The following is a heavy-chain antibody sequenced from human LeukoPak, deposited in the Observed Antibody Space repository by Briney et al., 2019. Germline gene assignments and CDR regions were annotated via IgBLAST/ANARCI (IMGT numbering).Heavy chain of an antibody. CDR3: ARLETGAYYYGSGSQNTNRRYWFDP. V-gene: IGHV1-69*06. CDR2: IIPIFGTA. D-gene: IGHD3-10*01. J-gene: IGHJ5*02. Sequence: GASVKVSCKASGGTFSSYAISWVRQAPGQGLEWMGGIIPIFGTANYAQKFQGRVTITADKSTSTAYMELSSLRSEDTAVYYCARLETGAYYYGSGSQNTNRRYWFDPWGQGTLVTVSS. CDR1: GGTFSSYA.